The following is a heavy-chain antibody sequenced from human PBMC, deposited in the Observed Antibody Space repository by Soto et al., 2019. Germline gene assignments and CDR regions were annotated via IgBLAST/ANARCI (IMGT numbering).Heavy chain of an antibody. CDR1: GGTFSSYA. Sequence: SVKVSCKASGGTFSSYAISWVRQAPGQGLEWMGGIIPIFGTANYAQKFQGRVTITADKSTGTAYMELSSLRSEDTAVYYCARVVPNWNDVYYFDYWGQGTLVTVSS. CDR2: IIPIFGTA. V-gene: IGHV1-69*06. J-gene: IGHJ4*02. CDR3: ARVVPNWNDVYYFDY. D-gene: IGHD1-20*01.